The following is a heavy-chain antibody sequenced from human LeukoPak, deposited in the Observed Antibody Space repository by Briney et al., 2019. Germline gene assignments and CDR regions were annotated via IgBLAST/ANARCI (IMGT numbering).Heavy chain of an antibody. V-gene: IGHV3-30-3*01. CDR1: GFTFSSYA. J-gene: IGHJ4*02. D-gene: IGHD5-18*01. CDR2: VSYDGSNK. CDR3: AKVGYSYPPSGY. Sequence: PGGSLRLSCAASGFTFSSYAMHWVRQAPGKGLEWVAVVSYDGSNKYYADSVKGRFTISRDNSKNTLYLQMNSLRAEDTAVYYCAKVGYSYPPSGYWGQGTLVTVSS.